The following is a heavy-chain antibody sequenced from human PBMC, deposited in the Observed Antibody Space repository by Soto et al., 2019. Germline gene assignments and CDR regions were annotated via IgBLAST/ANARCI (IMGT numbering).Heavy chain of an antibody. V-gene: IGHV3-23*01. CDR1: GFTFSSYA. D-gene: IGHD3-3*01. Sequence: EVQLLESGGGLVQPGGSLRLSCAASGFTFSSYAMSWVRQDPGKGLEWVSAISGSGGSTYYADSVRGRFTISRANSKNTLYLQMNSLRAEDTAVYYCASADPGPLTIFGLARDVWGQGTTVTVSS. J-gene: IGHJ6*02. CDR3: ASADPGPLTIFGLARDV. CDR2: ISGSGGST.